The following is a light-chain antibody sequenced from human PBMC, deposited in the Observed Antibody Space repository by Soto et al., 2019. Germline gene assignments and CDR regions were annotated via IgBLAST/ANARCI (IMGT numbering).Light chain of an antibody. Sequence: IVLTQSPVTLSSSRAERATLSCRASQSFTYTYLAWYQQKPGRSPRLLVYGVSARAAGISDRFSGSGSGTDFTLTINRLEPEDSAIYYSQQYESIPFTLGQGTKLEIK. CDR2: GVS. V-gene: IGKV3-20*01. CDR3: QQYESIPFT. J-gene: IGKJ2*01. CDR1: QSFTYTY.